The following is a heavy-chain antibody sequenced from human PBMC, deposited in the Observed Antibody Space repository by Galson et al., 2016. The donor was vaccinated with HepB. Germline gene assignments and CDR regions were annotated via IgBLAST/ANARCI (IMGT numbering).Heavy chain of an antibody. V-gene: IGHV4-34*01. CDR3: ARVPVVRRTSNPIGVYWFFDL. D-gene: IGHD4-23*01. J-gene: IGHJ2*01. CDR1: GGSLSGFY. Sequence: SETLSLTCGVSGGSLSGFYWSWIRQAPGKGLEWIADINHGGSAIYSPSLKSRVTMSLDTSKNQFSLNLTSVTAADTAVYFCARVPVVRRTSNPIGVYWFFDLWGRGTLVTVSS. CDR2: INHGGSA.